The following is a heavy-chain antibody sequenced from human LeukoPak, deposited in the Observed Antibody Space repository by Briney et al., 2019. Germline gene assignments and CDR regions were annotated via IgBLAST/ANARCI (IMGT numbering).Heavy chain of an antibody. CDR1: GFTVSSNY. Sequence: GGSLRLSCAASGFTVSSNYMSWVRQAPGKGLEWVSVIYSGGSTYYADSVKGRFTISRHNSKDTLYLQMNSLRAEDTAVYYCAKGITMVRGVIRYRNWFDPWGQGTLVTVSS. V-gene: IGHV3-53*04. CDR2: IYSGGST. J-gene: IGHJ5*02. CDR3: AKGITMVRGVIRYRNWFDP. D-gene: IGHD3-10*01.